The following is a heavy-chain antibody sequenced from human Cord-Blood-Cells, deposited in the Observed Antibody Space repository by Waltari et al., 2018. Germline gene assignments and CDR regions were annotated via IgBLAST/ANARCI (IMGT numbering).Heavy chain of an antibody. Sequence: QVQLQESGPGLVKPSETLSLTCAVSGYSISSGYYWGWIRQPPGKGLEWIGSIYHSGSTYYNPSLRGRVTISVATSKNQFSLKLSSVTAADTAVYYCAREDIVVVIATYNWFDPWGQGTLVTVSS. CDR1: GYSISSGYY. CDR3: AREDIVVVIATYNWFDP. D-gene: IGHD2-21*01. V-gene: IGHV4-38-2*02. J-gene: IGHJ5*02. CDR2: IYHSGST.